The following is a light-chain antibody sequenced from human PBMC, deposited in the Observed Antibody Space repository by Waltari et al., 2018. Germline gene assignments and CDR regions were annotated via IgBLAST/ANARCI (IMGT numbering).Light chain of an antibody. V-gene: IGLV6-57*02. Sequence: NFVLTQPLSVSESPGKTVTISCTGSSGSIASNYVQWYRQRPGRAPTTVIYEDGRRPSGVPDRFSGAIDRSSNSASLPISGLKTEDEGDYYCHSYVDTYHVFGGGTKLTVL. CDR3: HSYVDTYHV. CDR2: EDG. CDR1: SGSIASNY. J-gene: IGLJ3*02.